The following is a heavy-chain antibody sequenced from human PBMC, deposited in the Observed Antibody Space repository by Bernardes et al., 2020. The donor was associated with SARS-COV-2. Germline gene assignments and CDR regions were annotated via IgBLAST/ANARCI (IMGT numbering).Heavy chain of an antibody. V-gene: IGHV4-39*01. CDR2: IYFSRTA. J-gene: IGHJ2*01. Sequence: SPTLSLTCTVSGDSINSRNYYCSWIRQPPGKGLEWVGSIYFSRTAYYNPPFKSRVTIPVDTSGNLFSLRRSSVTAADTSVYYFARLGLPYWYFDRWGRGTLVTGSS. CDR3: ARLGLPYWYFDR. CDR1: GDSINSRNYY.